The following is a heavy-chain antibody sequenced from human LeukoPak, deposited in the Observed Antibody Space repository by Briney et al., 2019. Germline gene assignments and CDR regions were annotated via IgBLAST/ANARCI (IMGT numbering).Heavy chain of an antibody. D-gene: IGHD3-16*02. CDR1: GGSMSSSPFY. V-gene: IGHV4-39*07. CDR3: ARAHYDYVWGSYQGYNWFDP. Sequence: PSETLSLTCTVSGGSMSSSPFYWGWIRQPPGKGLEWLATIYYSGSTYYNPSLKSRVTISVDTSKNQFSLKLSSVTAADTAVYYCARAHYDYVWGSYQGYNWFDPWGQGTLVTVSS. J-gene: IGHJ5*02. CDR2: IYYSGST.